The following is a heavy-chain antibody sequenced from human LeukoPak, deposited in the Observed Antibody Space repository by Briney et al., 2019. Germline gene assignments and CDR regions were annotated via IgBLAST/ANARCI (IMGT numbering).Heavy chain of an antibody. Sequence: GRSLRLSCAASGFTFSSYAMHWVRQAPGKGLEWVAVISYDGSNKYYADSVKGRFTISRDNSKNTLYLQMNSLRAEDTAVYYCAREMVVRGVITPFDYWGQGTLVTVSS. CDR3: AREMVVRGVITPFDY. V-gene: IGHV3-30-3*01. D-gene: IGHD3-10*01. CDR1: GFTFSSYA. CDR2: ISYDGSNK. J-gene: IGHJ4*02.